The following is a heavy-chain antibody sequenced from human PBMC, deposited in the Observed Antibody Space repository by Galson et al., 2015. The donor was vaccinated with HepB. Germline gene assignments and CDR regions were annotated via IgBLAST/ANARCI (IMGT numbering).Heavy chain of an antibody. CDR3: ARNLLSYDTCALGF. Sequence: QSGAEVKKPGESLKISCKGSGYSFTNYWIGWVRQMPGKGLEWMGIINPGNSDTRYSPSFQGQVTISADKSISTAYLQWTSLKASDTAMYYCARNLLSYDTCALGFWGQGTLVIVSS. J-gene: IGHJ4*02. CDR1: GYSFTNYW. CDR2: INPGNSDT. D-gene: IGHD3-22*01. V-gene: IGHV5-51*03.